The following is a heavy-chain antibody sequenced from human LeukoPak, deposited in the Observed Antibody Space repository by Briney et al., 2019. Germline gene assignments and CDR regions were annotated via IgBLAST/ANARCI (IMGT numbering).Heavy chain of an antibody. CDR3: ARSETTVTIFDY. V-gene: IGHV1-69*13. Sequence: GASVKVSCKASGGTFSSYAISWVRRAPGQGLEWMGGIIPIFGTANYAQKFQGRVTITADESTSTAYMELSSLRSEDTAVYYCARSETTVTIFDYWGQGTLVTVSS. J-gene: IGHJ4*02. CDR2: IIPIFGTA. CDR1: GGTFSSYA. D-gene: IGHD4-17*01.